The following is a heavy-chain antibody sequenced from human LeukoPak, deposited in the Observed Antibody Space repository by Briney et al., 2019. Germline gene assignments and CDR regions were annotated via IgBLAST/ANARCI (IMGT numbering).Heavy chain of an antibody. CDR3: ASLFHEYSSSWNAFDI. CDR2: ISSSSSYI. V-gene: IGHV3-21*01. Sequence: GGSLRLSCAASGFTFSSYSMNWVRQAPGKGLEWVSSISSSSSYIYYADSVKGRFTIPRDNAKNSLYLQMNSLRAEDTAVYYCASLFHEYSSSWNAFDIWGQGTMVTVSS. CDR1: GFTFSSYS. J-gene: IGHJ3*02. D-gene: IGHD6-13*01.